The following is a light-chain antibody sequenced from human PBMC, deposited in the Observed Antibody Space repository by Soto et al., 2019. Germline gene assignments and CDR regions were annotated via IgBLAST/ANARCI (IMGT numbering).Light chain of an antibody. Sequence: QSVLTQPASVSGSPGQSITISCTGTSSDVGDYNYVSWYQQHPGKAPKLMIYDVSNRPSGVSNRFSGSKSGNTASLTISGLQAEDEADYYGSSYTSSSTLVVFGTGTKLTVL. CDR1: SSDVGDYNY. J-gene: IGLJ1*01. CDR3: SSYTSSSTLVV. V-gene: IGLV2-14*01. CDR2: DVS.